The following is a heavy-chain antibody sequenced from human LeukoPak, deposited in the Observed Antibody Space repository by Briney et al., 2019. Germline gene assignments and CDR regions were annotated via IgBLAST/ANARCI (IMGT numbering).Heavy chain of an antibody. J-gene: IGHJ4*02. V-gene: IGHV5-51*01. CDR3: ARREGIQSSRNFDY. Sequence: GGSLRLSCKGSRYSFTSYWIGWVRQMPGKGLEWVGMIYPGDSDTRYSPSFQGQVTISADKSISTAYLQWSSLKASDTAMYYCARREGIQSSRNFDYWGQGTLVTVSS. CDR1: RYSFTSYW. CDR2: IYPGDSDT. D-gene: IGHD5-18*01.